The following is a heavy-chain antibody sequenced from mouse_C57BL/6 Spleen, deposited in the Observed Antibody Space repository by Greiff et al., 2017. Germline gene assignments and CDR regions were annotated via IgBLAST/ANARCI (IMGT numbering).Heavy chain of an antibody. J-gene: IGHJ4*01. CDR1: GYTFTDYN. Sequence: VQLKESGPELVKPGASVKIPCKASGYTFTDYNMDWVKQSHGKSLEWIGDINPNNGGTIYNQKFKGKATLTVDKSSSTAYMELRSLTSEDTAVYYCARRGYTVVANYYAMDYWGQGTSVTVSS. D-gene: IGHD1-1*01. V-gene: IGHV1-18*01. CDR3: ARRGYTVVANYYAMDY. CDR2: INPNNGGT.